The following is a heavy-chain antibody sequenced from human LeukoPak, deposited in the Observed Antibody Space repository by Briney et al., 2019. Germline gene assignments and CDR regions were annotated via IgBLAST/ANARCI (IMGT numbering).Heavy chain of an antibody. Sequence: PGGSLRLSCVASGFTFTTYSMNWVRQAPGKGLEWVSAISGSGGSTYYADSVKGRFTISRDNSKNTLYLQMNSLRAEDTAVYYCAKDQGYSGYDSAFDIWGQGTMVTVSS. D-gene: IGHD5-12*01. CDR1: GFTFTTYS. J-gene: IGHJ3*02. CDR3: AKDQGYSGYDSAFDI. V-gene: IGHV3-23*01. CDR2: ISGSGGST.